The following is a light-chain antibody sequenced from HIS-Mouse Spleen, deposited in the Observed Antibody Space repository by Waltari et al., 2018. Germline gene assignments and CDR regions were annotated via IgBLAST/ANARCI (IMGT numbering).Light chain of an antibody. J-gene: IGKJ3*01. CDR1: QGISSY. V-gene: IGKV1-8*01. CDR3: QQYYSYPFT. Sequence: IQLTQSPSSLSASAGDRVTITCRASQGISSYLAWYQQKPGKAPKLLIYAASTLQSGVPSRFSGSGSGTDFTLTISCLQPEDFATYYCQQYYSYPFTFGPGTKVDIK. CDR2: AAS.